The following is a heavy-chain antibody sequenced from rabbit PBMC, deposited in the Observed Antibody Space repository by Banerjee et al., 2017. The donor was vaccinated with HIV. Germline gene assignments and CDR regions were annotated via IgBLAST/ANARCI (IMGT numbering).Heavy chain of an antibody. CDR3: ARGLTLVDL. CDR2: IYAGSNDYT. CDR1: GFSFSSGYD. J-gene: IGHJ4*01. V-gene: IGHV1S45*01. Sequence: QEQLVEYGGDLVQPEGSLTLTCKASGFSFSSGYDMCWVRQAPGKGLEWIACIYAGSNDYTYYASWAKGRFTISKTSSTTVTLQMTSLTAADTATYFCARGLTLVDLWGPGTLVTVS. D-gene: IGHD6-1*01.